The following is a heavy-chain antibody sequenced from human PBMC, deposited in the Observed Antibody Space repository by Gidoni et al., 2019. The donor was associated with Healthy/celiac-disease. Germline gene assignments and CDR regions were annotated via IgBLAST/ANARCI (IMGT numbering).Heavy chain of an antibody. CDR3: ARDDYSNYGWYFDL. D-gene: IGHD4-4*01. Sequence: EVQLVESGGGLVQPGGSLRLSCAASGFTVSSNYMSWVRQAPGKGLEWVSVIYSGGSTYYADSVKGRFTISRDNSKNTLYLQMNSLRAEDTAVYYCARDDYSNYGWYFDLWGRGTLVTVSS. J-gene: IGHJ2*01. CDR1: GFTVSSNY. V-gene: IGHV3-66*02. CDR2: IYSGGST.